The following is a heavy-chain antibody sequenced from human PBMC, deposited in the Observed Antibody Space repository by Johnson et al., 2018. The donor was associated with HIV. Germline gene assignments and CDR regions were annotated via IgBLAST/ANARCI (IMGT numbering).Heavy chain of an antibody. J-gene: IGHJ3*02. V-gene: IGHV3-30*04. CDR2: ISYDGSNK. D-gene: IGHD2-8*01. CDR1: GFTFSSYA. CDR3: ASALCTWGAFDI. Sequence: QVQLVESGGGLVQPGGSLRLSCAAPGFTFSSYAMHWVRQAPGKGLEWVAVISYDGSNKYYADSVKGRLTISRDNSKNTLYLQMNSLRAEDTAVYYCASALCTWGAFDIWGQGTMVTVSS.